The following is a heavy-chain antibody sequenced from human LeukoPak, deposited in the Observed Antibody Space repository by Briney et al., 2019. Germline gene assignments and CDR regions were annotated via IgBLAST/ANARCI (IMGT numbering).Heavy chain of an antibody. CDR3: AKEATGSAYYYYYGMDV. Sequence: GGSLRLSCAASGFTFSSYAMRWVRQAPGKGLEWVSTTSGSDGSTYYADSVKGRFTIPRDNSKNALFMQMNSLRADDTAVYYCAKEATGSAYYYYYGMDVWGQGTTVTVSS. V-gene: IGHV3-23*01. J-gene: IGHJ6*02. CDR1: GFTFSSYA. CDR2: TSGSDGST.